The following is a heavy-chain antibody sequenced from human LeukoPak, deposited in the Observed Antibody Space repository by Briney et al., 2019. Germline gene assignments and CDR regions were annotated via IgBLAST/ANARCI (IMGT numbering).Heavy chain of an antibody. CDR3: ARGMSIAVFWFDP. Sequence: PGGSLRLSCAASGFTFDDYAMHWVRQAPGKGLEWVSGISWNSGSIGYADSVKGRFTISRDNAKNTLYLQMNSLRAEDTAVYYCARGMSIAVFWFDPWGQGTLVTVSS. CDR2: ISWNSGSI. D-gene: IGHD6-6*01. J-gene: IGHJ5*02. CDR1: GFTFDDYA. V-gene: IGHV3-9*01.